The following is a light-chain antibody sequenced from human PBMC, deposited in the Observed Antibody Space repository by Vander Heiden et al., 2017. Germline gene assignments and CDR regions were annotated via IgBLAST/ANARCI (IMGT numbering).Light chain of an antibody. CDR3: QQYGSSQTT. Sequence: VLTQSPGTLSLSPGERATLSCRASHYVSCSFVAWYQQKPGQAPRLLIYGASTWATAIPDRFSGSGSGTDFTLTITRLEPEDFAVYYCQQYGSSQTTFGQGTKVEI. V-gene: IGKV3-20*01. CDR2: GAS. J-gene: IGKJ1*01. CDR1: HYVSCSF.